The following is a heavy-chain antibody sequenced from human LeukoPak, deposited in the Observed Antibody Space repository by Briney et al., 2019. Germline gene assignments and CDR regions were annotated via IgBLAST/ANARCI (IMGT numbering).Heavy chain of an antibody. D-gene: IGHD6-13*01. J-gene: IGHJ4*02. Sequence: SETLSLTCTVSGGSISSNTYYWSWIRQPPGKGLEWIGSIRYSGRTYYKPSLKSRVTLSVDTSKNQLLLNLRSVTAADTAMYYCARRAWGYSSSWYFDYWGQGTLVTVSS. CDR2: IRYSGRT. CDR3: ARRAWGYSSSWYFDY. CDR1: GGSISSNTYY. V-gene: IGHV4-39*01.